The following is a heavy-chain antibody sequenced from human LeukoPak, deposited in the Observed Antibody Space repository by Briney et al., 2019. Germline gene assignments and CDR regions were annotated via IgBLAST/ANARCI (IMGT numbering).Heavy chain of an antibody. J-gene: IGHJ4*02. CDR3: ARPQSSSGYYWPFDD. CDR1: GFTFSSYA. D-gene: IGHD3-22*01. V-gene: IGHV3-23*01. CDR2: SSGTGGIT. Sequence: GGSLRLSCAASGFTFSSYAMSWVRQAPGKGLEWVSGSSGTGGITYYADSVKGRFTISRDNSKNTLYLQMNSLRAEDTAVYYCARPQSSSGYYWPFDDWGQGTLVTVSS.